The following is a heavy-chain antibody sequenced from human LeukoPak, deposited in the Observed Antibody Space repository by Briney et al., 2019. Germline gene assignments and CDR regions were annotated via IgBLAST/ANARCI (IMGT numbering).Heavy chain of an antibody. V-gene: IGHV3-64D*09. D-gene: IGHD1-26*01. Sequence: TGGSLRLSCSASGFTFSSYAMHCVRQAPGKGLEYVSAISSNGGSTYYADSVKGRFTISRDNSKNTLYLQMSSLRAEDTAVYYCVKGHLVWELGDYFDYWGQGTLVTVSS. CDR1: GFTFSSYA. CDR3: VKGHLVWELGDYFDY. J-gene: IGHJ4*02. CDR2: ISSNGGST.